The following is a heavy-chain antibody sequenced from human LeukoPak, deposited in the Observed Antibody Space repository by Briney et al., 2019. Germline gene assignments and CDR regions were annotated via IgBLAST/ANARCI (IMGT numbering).Heavy chain of an antibody. Sequence: GESLKISCKGSGYSFTNYWIGWVRQMPGKGPEWMGIIYPSDSDTRYSPSFQGQVTISADKSISTAYLQWSSLKASDTAMYYCARLLMGGATSDYFDYWGQGTLVTVSS. V-gene: IGHV5-51*01. D-gene: IGHD1-26*01. J-gene: IGHJ4*02. CDR3: ARLLMGGATSDYFDY. CDR1: GYSFTNYW. CDR2: IYPSDSDT.